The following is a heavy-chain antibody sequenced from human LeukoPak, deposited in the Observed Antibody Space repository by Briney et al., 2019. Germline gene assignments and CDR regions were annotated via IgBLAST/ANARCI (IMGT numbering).Heavy chain of an antibody. J-gene: IGHJ4*02. CDR3: AKEAYYYDSSGYSRYYFDY. V-gene: IGHV3-30*18. D-gene: IGHD3-22*01. CDR1: GFTFSNYG. Sequence: SGGSLRLSCAASGFTFSNYGMHWVRQAPGKGLEWVAVISYDGSNEYYADSVKGRFTISRDNSKNTLYLQMSSLRAEDTAVYYCAKEAYYYDSSGYSRYYFDYWGQGTLVTVSS. CDR2: ISYDGSNE.